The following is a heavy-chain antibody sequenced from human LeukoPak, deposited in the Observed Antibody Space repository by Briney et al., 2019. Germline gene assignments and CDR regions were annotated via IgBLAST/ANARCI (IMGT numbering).Heavy chain of an antibody. V-gene: IGHV1-8*03. CDR1: GYTFTIYD. J-gene: IGHJ4*02. CDR3: ARTTGTTSDY. CDR2: MNPNSGNT. D-gene: IGHD1-1*01. Sequence: EASVTVCFTASGYTFTIYDINWVRQATGQGLEWMGWMNPNSGNTGYAQKFQGRVTITRNTSISTAYMELSSLRSEDTAVYYCARTTGTTSDYWGQGTLVTVSS.